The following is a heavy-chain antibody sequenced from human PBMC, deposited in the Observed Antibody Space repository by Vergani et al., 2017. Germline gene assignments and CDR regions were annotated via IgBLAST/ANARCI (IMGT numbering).Heavy chain of an antibody. D-gene: IGHD4-17*01. CDR1: GYSFTSYW. Sequence: EVQLVQAGAEVKKPGASLKISCNGSGYSFTSYWIGWVRHLPGKCLEWMGITYPGDSDTSYSPSFQGQVTISADKSISTAYLQWSSLKASDTAMYYCAGAPGDYDSNWFDPWGQGTLVTVSS. J-gene: IGHJ5*02. CDR2: TYPGDSDT. V-gene: IGHV5-51*01. CDR3: AGAPGDYDSNWFDP.